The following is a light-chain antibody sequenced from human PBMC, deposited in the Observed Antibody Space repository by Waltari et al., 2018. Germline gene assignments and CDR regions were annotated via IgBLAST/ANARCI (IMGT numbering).Light chain of an antibody. J-gene: IGKJ1*01. CDR3: QQAISFPWT. CDR2: AAS. Sequence: DIQMTQSPSSVSASVGDRVTISCRASQSLSAWLAWYQQKPGEAPKFLIYAASILQTGVPSRFSGTGSGTDFTLTISSLQPEDFATYYCQQAISFPWTFGQGTKVEVK. V-gene: IGKV1-12*01. CDR1: QSLSAW.